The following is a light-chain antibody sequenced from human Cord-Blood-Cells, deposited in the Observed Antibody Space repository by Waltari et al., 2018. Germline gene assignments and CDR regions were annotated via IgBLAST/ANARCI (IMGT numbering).Light chain of an antibody. CDR3: SAWDSSLSAWV. CDR1: SNNVGNQG. CDR2: RNN. J-gene: IGLJ3*02. Sequence: QAGLTQPPSVSKGLRQTAPLTRTGNSNNVGNQGAAWLQQHQGHPPQLLSYRNNNRPSGISERLSASRSGNTASLTITGLQPEDEADDYCSAWDSSLSAWVFGGGTKLTVL. V-gene: IGLV10-54*01.